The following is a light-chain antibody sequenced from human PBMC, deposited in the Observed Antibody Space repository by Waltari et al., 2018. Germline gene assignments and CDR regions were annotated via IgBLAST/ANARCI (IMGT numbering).Light chain of an antibody. Sequence: DIQMTQSPSTLSASVGDRVTITCRASQSISTWLAWYQRKPGKAPKLLIYKASNLESGVPSRFSGSGSATDFTLTISSLQPDDFASYYCQTYNSFSPWTFGQGTKVEIK. CDR2: KAS. V-gene: IGKV1-5*03. CDR3: QTYNSFSPWT. CDR1: QSISTW. J-gene: IGKJ1*01.